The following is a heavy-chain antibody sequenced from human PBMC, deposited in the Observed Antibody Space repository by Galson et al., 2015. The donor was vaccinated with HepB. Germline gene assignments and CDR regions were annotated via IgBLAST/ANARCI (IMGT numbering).Heavy chain of an antibody. CDR1: GYTFTSYA. J-gene: IGHJ4*02. CDR2: INAGNGNT. V-gene: IGHV1-3*01. D-gene: IGHD4-17*01. Sequence: SVKVSCKASGYTFTSYAMHWVRQAPGQRLEWMGWINAGNGNTKYSQKFQGRVTITRDTSASTAYMELSSLRSEDTAVYYCARDPPGYGDYPLDYWGQGTLVTVSS. CDR3: ARDPPGYGDYPLDY.